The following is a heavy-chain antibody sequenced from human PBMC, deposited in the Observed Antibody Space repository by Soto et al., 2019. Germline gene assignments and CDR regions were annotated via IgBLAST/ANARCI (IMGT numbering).Heavy chain of an antibody. Sequence: EELLESGGDLVQPGGSLRLSCAASGFTFSRSAMSWVRQAPGKGLEWVSTIGASGSTYYADSVKGRFTISRDNPRDTLSLQMNTLRVEDTAVYYCAKVLDWSDWWCGMGYGMDVWGQGTTVIVSS. D-gene: IGHD2-21*01. CDR1: GFTFSRSA. V-gene: IGHV3-23*01. CDR3: AKVLDWSDWWCGMGYGMDV. CDR2: IGASGST. J-gene: IGHJ6*02.